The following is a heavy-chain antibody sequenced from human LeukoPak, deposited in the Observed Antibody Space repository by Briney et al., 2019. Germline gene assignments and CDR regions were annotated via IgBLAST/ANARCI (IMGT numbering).Heavy chain of an antibody. CDR1: GFTFSSYE. CDR3: ARDTRYSSSPIDY. D-gene: IGHD6-13*01. CDR2: ISSSGTII. Sequence: GGSLRLSCAASGFTFSSYEMNWVRQAPGKGLEWVSYISSSGTIIYYTDSVKGRFTISRDNAKNSLYLQMNSLTAEDTAVYYCARDTRYSSSPIDYWGQGTLVTVSS. J-gene: IGHJ4*02. V-gene: IGHV3-48*03.